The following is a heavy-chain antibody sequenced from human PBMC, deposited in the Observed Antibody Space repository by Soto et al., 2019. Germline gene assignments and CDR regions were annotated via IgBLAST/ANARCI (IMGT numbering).Heavy chain of an antibody. J-gene: IGHJ1*01. CDR1: GFTFENYA. V-gene: IGHV3-49*04. D-gene: IGHD1-1*01. CDR3: TTWSPPDDLLNS. CDR2: IRNRAYHGTT. Sequence: EVQLVDSGGGLAQPGRSMRLSCSGSGFTFENYAVSWVRQAPGKGLEWLGVIRNRAYHGTTEYAPSVEGRFTISRDDSKDIAYLHMTSVQTDDTGVYFCTTWSPPDDLLNSWGQGTVVTVSS.